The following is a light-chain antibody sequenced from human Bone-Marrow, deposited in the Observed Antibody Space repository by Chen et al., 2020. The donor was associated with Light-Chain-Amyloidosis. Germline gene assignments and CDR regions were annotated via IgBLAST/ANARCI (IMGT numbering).Light chain of an antibody. V-gene: IGLV3-19*01. CDR1: SLRSYY. J-gene: IGLJ3*02. Sequence: SSELTQDPAVSVALGQTVRITCQGDSLRSYYASWYQQKPGQAPILVISGNNERPSGIPDPFSGSSSGNTASLTITGSQAEDEADYYCLSRDTSDNLLGVFGGGTKLTVL. CDR2: GNN. CDR3: LSRDTSDNLLGV.